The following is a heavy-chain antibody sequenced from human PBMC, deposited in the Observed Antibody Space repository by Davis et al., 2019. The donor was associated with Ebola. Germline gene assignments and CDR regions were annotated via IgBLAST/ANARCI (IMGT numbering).Heavy chain of an antibody. J-gene: IGHJ4*02. D-gene: IGHD6-19*01. CDR2: IYYSGST. Sequence: MPSETLSLTCTVSSGSISSSSYYWGWIRQPPGKGLEWIGYIYYSGSTNNNPSLKSRVTIPIDTSKNEFSLRLSSVTAADTAVYYCARLSSTGHLDYWGQGTLVTVSS. CDR3: ARLSSTGHLDY. V-gene: IGHV4-61*05. CDR1: SGSISSSSYY.